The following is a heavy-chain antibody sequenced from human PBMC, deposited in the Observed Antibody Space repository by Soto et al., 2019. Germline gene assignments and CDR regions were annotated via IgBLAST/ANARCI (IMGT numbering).Heavy chain of an antibody. J-gene: IGHJ4*02. CDR3: VRDRRYFAAGDY. Sequence: EVQLVESGGGLVQPGGSLRLSCAASGFTFSSYSMNWVRQAPGKGLEWVSYISSSSSTIYYAGSVKGRFTISRDNAKNSLDLQRNGLRAEDTAVDYCVRDRRYFAAGDYWGQGTLVSVAS. CDR1: GFTFSSYS. CDR2: ISSSSSTI. D-gene: IGHD3-9*01. V-gene: IGHV3-48*01.